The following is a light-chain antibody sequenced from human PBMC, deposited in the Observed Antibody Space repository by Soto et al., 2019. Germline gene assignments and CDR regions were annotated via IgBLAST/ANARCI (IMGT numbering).Light chain of an antibody. J-gene: IGKJ2*01. V-gene: IGKV3-20*01. CDR2: GAS. CDR3: QQYGSSPPYS. Sequence: EIVLTQSPGTLSLSPGERATLSCRASQSVSSSYLAWYQQKPGQAPRLLIYGASSRATGIPDRFSGSGSGTDLSLTISRQEPEYVAVYYCQQYGSSPPYSFGQGTKLEIK. CDR1: QSVSSSY.